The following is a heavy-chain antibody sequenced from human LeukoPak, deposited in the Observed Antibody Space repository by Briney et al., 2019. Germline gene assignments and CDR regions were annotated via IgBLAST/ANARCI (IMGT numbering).Heavy chain of an antibody. Sequence: GGSLRLSCAASGFTFSSYSMNWVRQAPGKGLEWVSSISSSSSYIYYADSVKGRFTISRDNAKNSLYLQMNSLRAEDTAVYYCARDDLYDILTGYHHSDPFQHWGQGTLVTVSS. J-gene: IGHJ1*01. CDR1: GFTFSSYS. D-gene: IGHD3-9*01. CDR3: ARDDLYDILTGYHHSDPFQH. V-gene: IGHV3-21*01. CDR2: ISSSSSYI.